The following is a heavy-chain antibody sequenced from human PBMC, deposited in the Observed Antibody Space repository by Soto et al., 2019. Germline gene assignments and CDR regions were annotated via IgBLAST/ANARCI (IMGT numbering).Heavy chain of an antibody. D-gene: IGHD3-9*01. CDR3: AAGVYYDILTGFYGMDV. J-gene: IGHJ6*02. Sequence: GASVKVSCKASGGTFSSYAISWVRQAPGQGLEWMGGIIPIFGTANYAQKFQGRVTITRDMSTSTAYMELSSLRSEDTAVYYCAAGVYYDILTGFYGMDVWGQGTTVTVSS. CDR2: IIPIFGTA. CDR1: GGTFSSYA. V-gene: IGHV1-69*05.